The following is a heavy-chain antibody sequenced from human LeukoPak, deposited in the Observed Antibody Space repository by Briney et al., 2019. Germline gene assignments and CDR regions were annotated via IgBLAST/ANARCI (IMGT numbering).Heavy chain of an antibody. CDR2: IYPGDSDT. CDR3: ARQAVNTAFDI. Sequence: GESLKISCKGSGYSFTSYWIGWVRQMPGKGLEWMGIIYPGDSDTRYSPSFQGQVTFSADKFISTAYLQWSSLKASDTAMYCCARQAVNTAFDIWGQGTMVTVSS. J-gene: IGHJ3*02. D-gene: IGHD6-19*01. CDR1: GYSFTSYW. V-gene: IGHV5-51*01.